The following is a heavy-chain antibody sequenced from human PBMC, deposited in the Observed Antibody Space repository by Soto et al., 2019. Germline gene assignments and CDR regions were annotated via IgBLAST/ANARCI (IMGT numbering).Heavy chain of an antibody. D-gene: IGHD5-12*01. CDR3: VHRPNGRGYDVD. CDR2: IYWDDDK. V-gene: IGHV2-5*02. CDR1: GFSLSSSGVG. J-gene: IGHJ4*02. Sequence: QITLRESGPSLVKPTQTLTLTCTFSGFSLSSSGVGVGWIRQPPGKALEWLAVIYWDDDKRYSPFLKSRLTTTNDTSPNQVVLTVTTVAPVDTATYYGVHRPNGRGYDVDWGQGTLVTVSS.